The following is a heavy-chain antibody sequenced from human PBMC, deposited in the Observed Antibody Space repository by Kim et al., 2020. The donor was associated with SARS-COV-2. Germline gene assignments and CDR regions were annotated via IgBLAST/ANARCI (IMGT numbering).Heavy chain of an antibody. Sequence: SETLSLTCAVYGGSFSGYYWSWIRQPPGKGLEWIGEINHSGSTNYNPSLKSRVTISVDTSKNQFSLKLSSVTAADTAVYYCARGREYCGGDCYPYGDFDYWGQGTLVTVSS. D-gene: IGHD2-21*02. V-gene: IGHV4-34*01. J-gene: IGHJ4*02. CDR2: INHSGST. CDR1: GGSFSGYY. CDR3: ARGREYCGGDCYPYGDFDY.